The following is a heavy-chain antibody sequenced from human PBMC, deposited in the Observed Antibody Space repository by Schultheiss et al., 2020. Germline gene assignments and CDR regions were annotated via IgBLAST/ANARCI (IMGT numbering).Heavy chain of an antibody. J-gene: IGHJ4*02. D-gene: IGHD6-13*01. CDR3: ARVYLPAAGWYSFDS. CDR1: GFTFSSYA. Sequence: GGSLRLSCAASGFTFSSYAMSWVRQAPGKGLEWVSAISGSGGSTYYADSVKGRFTISRDNSKNTLYLQMNSLRAEDTAVYYCARVYLPAAGWYSFDSWGQGTLVTVSS. V-gene: IGHV3-23*01. CDR2: ISGSGGST.